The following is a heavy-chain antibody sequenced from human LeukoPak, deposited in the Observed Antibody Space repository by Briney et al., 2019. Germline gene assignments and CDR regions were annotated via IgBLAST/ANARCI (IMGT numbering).Heavy chain of an antibody. V-gene: IGHV3-66*01. CDR1: GFTFRSYA. CDR2: IYSGGST. Sequence: PGGSLRLSCAASGFTFRSYAMSWVRQAPGKGLEWVSVIYSGGSTYYADSVKGRFTISRDNSKNTLYLQMNSLRAEDTAVYYCASSSADYYDSSGYYYRPPYSLTFDYWGQGTLVTVSS. CDR3: ASSSADYYDSSGYYYRPPYSLTFDY. D-gene: IGHD3-22*01. J-gene: IGHJ4*02.